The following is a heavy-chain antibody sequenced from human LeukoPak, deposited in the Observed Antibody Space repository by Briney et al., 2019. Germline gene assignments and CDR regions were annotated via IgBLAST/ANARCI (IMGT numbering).Heavy chain of an antibody. CDR2: ISAYNGNT. V-gene: IGHV1-18*01. Sequence: ASVTVSCKASGYTFTSYGISWVRQAPGQGLEWMGWISAYNGNTNYAQKLQGRVTMTTDTSTSTAYMELRSLRSDDTAVYYCARVLDYGGNSGAFDIWGQGTMVTVS. D-gene: IGHD4-23*01. CDR1: GYTFTSYG. J-gene: IGHJ3*02. CDR3: ARVLDYGGNSGAFDI.